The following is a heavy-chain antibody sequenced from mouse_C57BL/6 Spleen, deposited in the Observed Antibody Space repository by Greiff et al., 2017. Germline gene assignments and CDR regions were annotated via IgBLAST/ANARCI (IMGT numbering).Heavy chain of an antibody. CDR2: ISDGGSYT. Sequence: VQLKESGGGLVKPGGSLKLSCAASGFTFSSYAMSWVRQTPEKRLEWVATISDGGSYTYYPDNVKGRFTISRDNAKNNLYLQRSHLKSEDTAMYYCARDYYYGSSYEAWFAYWGQGTLVTVSA. D-gene: IGHD1-1*01. CDR1: GFTFSSYA. J-gene: IGHJ3*01. V-gene: IGHV5-4*01. CDR3: ARDYYYGSSYEAWFAY.